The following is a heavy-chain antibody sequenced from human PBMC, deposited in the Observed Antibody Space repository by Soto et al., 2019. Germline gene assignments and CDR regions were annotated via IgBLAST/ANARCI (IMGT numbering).Heavy chain of an antibody. Sequence: ASVKVSCKASGYTFTSYYMHWVRQAPGQGLEWMGIINPSGGSTSYAQKFQGRVTMTRDTSTSTVYMELSSLRSEDTAVYYCARMDLTTVVTRGDYFDYWGQGTLVNV. CDR3: ARMDLTTVVTRGDYFDY. CDR2: INPSGGST. CDR1: GYTFTSYY. J-gene: IGHJ4*02. D-gene: IGHD4-17*01. V-gene: IGHV1-46*01.